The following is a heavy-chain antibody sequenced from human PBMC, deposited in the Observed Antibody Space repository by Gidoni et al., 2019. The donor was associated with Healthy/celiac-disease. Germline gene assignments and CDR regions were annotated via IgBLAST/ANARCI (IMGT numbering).Heavy chain of an antibody. CDR1: GFTVRSNY. CDR3: ASPTVTTWGSPNYYYGMDV. D-gene: IGHD4-17*01. CDR2: IYSGGST. J-gene: IGHJ6*02. Sequence: EVQLVESGGGLVQPGGSLRLSCAASGFTVRSNYMSWVRQAPGKGLEWVSVIYSGGSTYDADSVKGRFTISRDNSKNTLYLQMNSLRAEDTAVYYCASPTVTTWGSPNYYYGMDVWGQGTTVTVSS. V-gene: IGHV3-66*01.